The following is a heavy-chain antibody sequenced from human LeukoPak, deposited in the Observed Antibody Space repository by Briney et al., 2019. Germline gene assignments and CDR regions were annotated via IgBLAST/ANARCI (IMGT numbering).Heavy chain of an antibody. CDR3: ARSVVVPAAGYDY. CDR1: GGSISSGSYY. Sequence: SETLSLTCTVSGGSISSGSYYWSWIRQPAGKGLEWIGRIYTSGSTNYNPSLKSRVTISADTSKNQFSLKLSSVTAADTAVYYCARSVVVPAAGYDYWGQGTLVTVSS. J-gene: IGHJ4*02. V-gene: IGHV4-61*02. CDR2: IYTSGST. D-gene: IGHD2-2*01.